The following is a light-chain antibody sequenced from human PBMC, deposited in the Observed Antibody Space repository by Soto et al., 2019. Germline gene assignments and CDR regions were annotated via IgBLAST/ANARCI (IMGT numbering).Light chain of an antibody. J-gene: IGLJ1*01. V-gene: IGLV2-11*01. CDR1: SSDVGDYNY. CDR2: DIR. Sequence: QSALTQPRSVSGSPGQSDTISCTGTSSDVGDYNYVSWYQQHPDKAPKLMIYDIRRRPSGVPDRFSGSKSGNTASLTISGLQADDEADYYCCSYAGGYTYVFGTGTKLTVL. CDR3: CSYAGGYTYV.